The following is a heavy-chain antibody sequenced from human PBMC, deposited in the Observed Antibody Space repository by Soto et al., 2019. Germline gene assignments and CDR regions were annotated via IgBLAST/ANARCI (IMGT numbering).Heavy chain of an antibody. Sequence: EVQLLESGGGLVRPGGSLRLSCAASGFTFTSYAMTWVRQAPGKGLEWVSGISGTGGSTYYADSVKGRFTISRDKSKNSLYLQMNSLRAEDTAVYYCARESRGPVAFDIWGQGTMVTVSS. V-gene: IGHV3-23*01. J-gene: IGHJ3*02. D-gene: IGHD3-16*01. CDR2: ISGTGGST. CDR3: ARESRGPVAFDI. CDR1: GFTFTSYA.